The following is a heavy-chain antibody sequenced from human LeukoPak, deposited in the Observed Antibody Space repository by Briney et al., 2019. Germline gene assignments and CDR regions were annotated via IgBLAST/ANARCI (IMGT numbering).Heavy chain of an antibody. J-gene: IGHJ3*02. CDR2: LYPGDPDT. V-gene: IGHV5-51*01. Sequence: GESLKISCKGSGYNFTNYWIGWVRQMPGKGLEWMGILYPGDPDTRYSPSFQGQVTISADRSITTACLQWSSLKASDTAMYYCARLYLPYTSAWYGSAFDIWGQGTMVTVSS. D-gene: IGHD6-13*01. CDR3: ARLYLPYTSAWYGSAFDI. CDR1: GYNFTNYW.